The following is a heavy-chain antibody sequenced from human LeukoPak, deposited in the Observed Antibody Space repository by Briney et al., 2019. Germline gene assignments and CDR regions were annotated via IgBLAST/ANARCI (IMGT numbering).Heavy chain of an antibody. D-gene: IGHD3-22*01. CDR1: GFTSSSYG. V-gene: IGHV3-30*18. Sequence: GGSLRLSCAASGFTSSSYGMHWVRQAPGKGLEWVAVISYDGSNKYYADSVKGRFTISRDNSKNTLYLQMNSLRAEDTAVYYCSKDGRVDSSGYYATLGPPYYYYMDGWGKGTTVTVSS. J-gene: IGHJ6*03. CDR3: SKDGRVDSSGYYATLGPPYYYYMDG. CDR2: ISYDGSNK.